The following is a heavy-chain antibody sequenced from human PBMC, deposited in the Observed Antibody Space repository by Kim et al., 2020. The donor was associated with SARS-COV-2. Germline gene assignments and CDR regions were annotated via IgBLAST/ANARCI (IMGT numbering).Heavy chain of an antibody. J-gene: IGHJ6*02. V-gene: IGHV3-33*01. Sequence: GGSLRLSCAASGFTFSSFGMHWVRQAPGKGLEWVAGIWYDGSNKNYADSVKGRFTISRDNSENTLYLQMNSLRAEDTALYYCARDGSRTSTGMGVWGQGTTVTVAS. CDR2: IWYDGSNK. CDR1: GFTFSSFG. CDR3: ARDGSRTSTGMGV.